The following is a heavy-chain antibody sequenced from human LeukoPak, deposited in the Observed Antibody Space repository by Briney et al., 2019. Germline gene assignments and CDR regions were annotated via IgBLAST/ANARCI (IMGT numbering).Heavy chain of an antibody. V-gene: IGHV1-2*02. CDR2: INPNSGGT. CDR1: GYTFTGYY. D-gene: IGHD2-21*02. J-gene: IGHJ4*02. CDR3: ARDGGGDYALDY. Sequence: ASVKVSCKASGYTFTGYYMHWVRQAPGQGLEWMGWINPNSGGTNYAQKFQGRVTMTRDTPISTAYMELSRLRSDDTAVYYCARDGGGDYALDYWGQGTLVTVSS.